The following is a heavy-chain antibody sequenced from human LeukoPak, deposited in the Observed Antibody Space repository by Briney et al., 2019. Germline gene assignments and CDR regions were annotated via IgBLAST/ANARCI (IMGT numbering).Heavy chain of an antibody. CDR1: GFTFSSYT. J-gene: IGHJ4*02. Sequence: GGSLRLSCAASGFTFSSYTMNWARQAPGKGLEWVSYISGTGGTIYYADSVKGRFTISRDNAKNSLYLQVNSLRDEDTAVYYCARAPYRSGWLGFDYWGQGTLVTVSS. V-gene: IGHV3-48*02. CDR2: ISGTGGTI. D-gene: IGHD6-19*01. CDR3: ARAPYRSGWLGFDY.